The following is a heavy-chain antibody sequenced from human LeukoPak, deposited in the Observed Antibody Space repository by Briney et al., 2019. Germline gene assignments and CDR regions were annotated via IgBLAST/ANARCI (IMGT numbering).Heavy chain of an antibody. CDR1: GYTFITYD. D-gene: IGHD3-16*01. Sequence: ASVRVSCKASGYTFITYDINWIRQAPGQGLEWMGWMNPKSGNTAYGQRFQVRVTFTRDNSINTAYMELSSLRSDDTAVYYCARGRGGGGLMWRYFDFWGQGSLITVPP. V-gene: IGHV1-8*02. CDR3: ARGRGGGGLMWRYFDF. J-gene: IGHJ4*02. CDR2: MNPKSGNT.